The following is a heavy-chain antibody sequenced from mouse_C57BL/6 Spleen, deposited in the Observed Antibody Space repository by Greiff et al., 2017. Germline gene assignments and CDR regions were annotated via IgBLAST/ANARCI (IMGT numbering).Heavy chain of an antibody. CDR1: GYSYTGYY. CDR2: INPSTGGP. V-gene: IGHV1-42*01. Sequence: LVESGPELVKPGASVKISCKASGYSYTGYYMNWGKQSPGKSLERIGEINPSTGGPTYNQQFKAKATLTVDKSSSTAYLQLKSLTSEDSAVYYCARWGKNYGSSYGYFDVWGTGTTVTVSS. D-gene: IGHD1-1*01. CDR3: ARWGKNYGSSYGYFDV. J-gene: IGHJ1*03.